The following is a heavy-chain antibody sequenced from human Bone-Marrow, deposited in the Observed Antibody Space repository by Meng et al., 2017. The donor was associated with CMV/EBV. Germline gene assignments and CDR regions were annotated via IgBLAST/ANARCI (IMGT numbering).Heavy chain of an antibody. D-gene: IGHD1-26*01. CDR2: INSDGSST. V-gene: IGHV3-74*01. CDR1: GFTFSSYW. Sequence: GESLKISCAASGFTFSSYWMHWVRQAPGKGLVWVSRINSDGSSTSYADSVKGRFTISRDNAKNSLYLQMNSLRAEDTAVYHCASDGSDYYFDYWGQGTLVTVSS. CDR3: ASDGSDYYFDY. J-gene: IGHJ4*02.